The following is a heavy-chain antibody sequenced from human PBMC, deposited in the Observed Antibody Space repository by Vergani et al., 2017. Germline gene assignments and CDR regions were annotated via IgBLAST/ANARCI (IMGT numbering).Heavy chain of an antibody. CDR3: ASLAVVPAARPYYYYGMDV. CDR1: GGSFSGYY. CDR2: INHSGST. D-gene: IGHD2-2*01. J-gene: IGHJ6*02. V-gene: IGHV4-34*01. Sequence: QVQLQQWGAGLLKPSETLSLTCAVYGGSFSGYYWSWIRQPPGKGLEWIGEINHSGSTNYNPSLKSRVTISVDTSKNQFTLKLSSVTAADTAVYYCASLAVVPAARPYYYYGMDVWGQGTTVTVS.